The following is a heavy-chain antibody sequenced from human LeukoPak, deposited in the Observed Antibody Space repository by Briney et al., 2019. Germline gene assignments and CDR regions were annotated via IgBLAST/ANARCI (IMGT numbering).Heavy chain of an antibody. D-gene: IGHD3-10*01. CDR3: ATPYGSGNKRDFDY. V-gene: IGHV3-30*03. Sequence: GGSLRLSCAASGFTFSSYGMHWVRQAPGKGLEWVAVISYDGSNKYYADSVKGRFTISRDNSKNTLYLQMNSLRAEDTAVYYCATPYGSGNKRDFDYWGQGALVTVSS. CDR2: ISYDGSNK. CDR1: GFTFSSYG. J-gene: IGHJ4*02.